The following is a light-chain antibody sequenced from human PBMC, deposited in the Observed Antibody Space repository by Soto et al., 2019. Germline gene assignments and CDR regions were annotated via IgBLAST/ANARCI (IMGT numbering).Light chain of an antibody. J-gene: IGLJ1*01. CDR1: SRDVGSYDL. Sequence: QSALTQPASVSGSPGQSITISCTGTSRDVGSYDLVSWYQHHPGKAPKLMIYEGTKRPSGVSNRFSGSKSGNTASLAISGLQAGDEADYYCCSYAGSTTYVFGTGTKVTVL. CDR2: EGT. V-gene: IGLV2-23*01. CDR3: CSYAGSTTYV.